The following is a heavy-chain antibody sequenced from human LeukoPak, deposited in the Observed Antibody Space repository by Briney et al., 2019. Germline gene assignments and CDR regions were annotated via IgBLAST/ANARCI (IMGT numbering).Heavy chain of an antibody. CDR1: GFTFSSYG. D-gene: IGHD2-21*01. CDR2: IWYDGSNK. Sequence: GGSLRLSCAASGFTFSSYGMHWVRQAPGKGLEWVAVIWYDGSNKYYADSVKGRFTISRDNSKNTLYLQMNSLRAEDTAAYYCARELLKGGYNWFDPWGQGTLVTVSS. CDR3: ARELLKGGYNWFDP. J-gene: IGHJ5*02. V-gene: IGHV3-33*01.